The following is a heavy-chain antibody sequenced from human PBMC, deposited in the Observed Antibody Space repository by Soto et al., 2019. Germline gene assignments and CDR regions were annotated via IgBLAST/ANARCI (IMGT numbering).Heavy chain of an antibody. Sequence: QVQLVQSGAEVKKPGSSVKVSCKASGGTFSSYAISWVRQAPGQVPEWMGGIIPIFGTANYAQKFQGRVTITVDESTSTAYMELSSLRSEDTAVYYCAITSYYDILNRQGQFDYWGQGTLVTVSS. CDR1: GGTFSSYA. D-gene: IGHD3-9*01. V-gene: IGHV1-69*01. CDR2: IIPIFGTA. J-gene: IGHJ4*02. CDR3: AITSYYDILNRQGQFDY.